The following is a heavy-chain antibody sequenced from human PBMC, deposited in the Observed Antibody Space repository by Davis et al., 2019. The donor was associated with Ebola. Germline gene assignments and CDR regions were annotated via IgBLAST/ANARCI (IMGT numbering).Heavy chain of an antibody. CDR2: IHYSGST. CDR1: GGSISSYY. V-gene: IGHV4-59*12. CDR3: ARGRFPGIAVAGTRRLTVYFDL. D-gene: IGHD6-19*01. J-gene: IGHJ2*01. Sequence: GSLRLSCTVSGGSISSYYGSWIRQPPGKGLEWLGYIHYSGSTNYNPSLKSRVTISVDKSKNQFSLKLSSVTAADTAVYYCARGRFPGIAVAGTRRLTVYFDLWGRGTLVTVSS.